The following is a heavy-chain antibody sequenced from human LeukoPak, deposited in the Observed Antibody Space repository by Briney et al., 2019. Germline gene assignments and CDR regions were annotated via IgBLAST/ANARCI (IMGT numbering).Heavy chain of an antibody. Sequence: PGGSLRLSCAASGFTFSSYWMSWVRQAPGKGLEWVANIRQDGSEKYYVDSVKGRFTISRDNAKNSLYLQMNSLRAEDTAVYYCARDDHYNYYYMDVWGKGTTVTVSS. CDR2: IRQDGSEK. CDR1: GFTFSSYW. V-gene: IGHV3-7*01. CDR3: ARDDHYNYYYMDV. J-gene: IGHJ6*03.